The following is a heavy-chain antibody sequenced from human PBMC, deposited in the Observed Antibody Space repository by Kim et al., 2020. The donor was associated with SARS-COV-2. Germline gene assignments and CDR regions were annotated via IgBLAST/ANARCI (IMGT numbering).Heavy chain of an antibody. D-gene: IGHD6-6*01. CDR2: IRSKANSYAT. CDR1: GFTFSGSA. V-gene: IGHV3-73*01. CDR3: TTQYSSSSGVGY. J-gene: IGHJ4*02. Sequence: GGSLRLSCAASGFTFSGSAMHWVRQASGKGLEWVGRIRSKANSYATAYAASVKGRFTISRDDSKNTAYLQMNSLKTEDTAVYYCTTQYSSSSGVGYWGQGTLVTVSS.